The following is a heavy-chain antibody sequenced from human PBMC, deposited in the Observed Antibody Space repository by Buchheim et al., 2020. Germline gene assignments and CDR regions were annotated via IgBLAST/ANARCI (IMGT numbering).Heavy chain of an antibody. J-gene: IGHJ4*02. D-gene: IGHD1-26*01. CDR2: IYYTGRT. Sequence: QLQLQESGPGLVKPSETLSLTCTVSGGSISSGSHYWGWVRQPPGKGLEWIGNIYYTGRTYYNPSLKSRVTVSVDTSQNQIPLRLSSVTAADTAVYYCATLGASGGSYYLDHWGQGTL. V-gene: IGHV4-39*01. CDR1: GGSISSGSHY. CDR3: ATLGASGGSYYLDH.